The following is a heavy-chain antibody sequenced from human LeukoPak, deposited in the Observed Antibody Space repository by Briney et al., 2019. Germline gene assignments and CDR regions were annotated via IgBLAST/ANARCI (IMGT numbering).Heavy chain of an antibody. CDR1: GGSISTYY. D-gene: IGHD3-10*01. V-gene: IGHV4-59*01. Sequence: SETLSLTCTVSGGSISTYYWTWIRQPPGKGLEWIGYIYYSGSTNYNSSLKSRVTISVDTSKNQFSLKLTSVTAADTAVYYCARAPYYSSSYFDYWGQGTLVTVSS. CDR3: ARAPYYSSSYFDY. CDR2: IYYSGST. J-gene: IGHJ4*02.